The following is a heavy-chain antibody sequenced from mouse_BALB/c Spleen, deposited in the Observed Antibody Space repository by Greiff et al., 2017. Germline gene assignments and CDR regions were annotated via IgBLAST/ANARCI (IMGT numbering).Heavy chain of an antibody. CDR3: AKAYYGNYEGVWFAY. Sequence: VQLKESGPGLVKPSQSLSLTCTVTGYSITSDYAWNWIRQFPGNKLEWMGYISYSGSTSYNPSLKSRISITRDTSKNQFFLQLNSVTTEDTATYYCAKAYYGNYEGVWFAYWGQGTLVTVSA. V-gene: IGHV3-2*02. J-gene: IGHJ3*01. CDR1: GYSITSDYA. D-gene: IGHD2-10*01. CDR2: ISYSGST.